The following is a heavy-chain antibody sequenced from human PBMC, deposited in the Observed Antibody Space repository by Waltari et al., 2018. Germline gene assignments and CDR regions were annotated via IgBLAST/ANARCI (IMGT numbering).Heavy chain of an antibody. Sequence: QLQLQESGPGLVKPSETLSLTCTVSGGSISSSSYYWGWIRQPPRKGLEWIGSIYYSGSTYYNPSLKSRVTISVDTSKNQFSLKLSSVTAADTAVYYCASPTRSYYDSSGYTFDYWGQGTLVTVSS. J-gene: IGHJ4*02. CDR1: GGSISSSSYY. D-gene: IGHD3-22*01. CDR2: IYYSGST. V-gene: IGHV4-39*07. CDR3: ASPTRSYYDSSGYTFDY.